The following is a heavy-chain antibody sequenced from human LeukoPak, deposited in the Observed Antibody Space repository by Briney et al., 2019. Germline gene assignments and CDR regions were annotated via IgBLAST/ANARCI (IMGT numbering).Heavy chain of an antibody. Sequence: SETLSLTCAVYGGSFSGYYWSGIRQPPGKGLEWIGEINHSGSTNYNPSLKSRVTLSVDTSKNQFSLKLSSVTAADTAVYYCARGLTGTYYYYYYYMDVWGKGTTVTVSS. CDR3: ARGLTGTYYYYYYYMDV. CDR1: GGSFSGYY. CDR2: INHSGST. J-gene: IGHJ6*03. D-gene: IGHD1-7*01. V-gene: IGHV4-34*01.